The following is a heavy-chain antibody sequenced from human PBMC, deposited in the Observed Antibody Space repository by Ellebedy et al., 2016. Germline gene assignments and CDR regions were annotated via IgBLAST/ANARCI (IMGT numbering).Heavy chain of an antibody. CDR1: GGSISSGGYY. CDR2: IYYSGST. D-gene: IGHD6-13*01. Sequence: SETLSLTCTVSGGSISSGGYYWSWIRQHPGKGLEWIGYIYYSGSTYYNPSLKSRVTISVDTSKNQFSLKLSSVTAADTAVYYCARDERIAAASGFPGVYYYYGMDVWGQGTTITVSS. J-gene: IGHJ6*02. V-gene: IGHV4-31*03. CDR3: ARDERIAAASGFPGVYYYYGMDV.